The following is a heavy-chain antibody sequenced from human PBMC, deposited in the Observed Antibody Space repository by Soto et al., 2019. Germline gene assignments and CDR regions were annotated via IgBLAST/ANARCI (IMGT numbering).Heavy chain of an antibody. CDR3: ARVERGTATTVVDAFDI. Sequence: QVQLQQWGAGLLKPSETLSLTCAVFGGSVNSGNYYWSWIRQPPGKGLDWIGEMSHSGGTHFNPSLKSRVTISVDTSKNQFSLKMSSVTAAYTALYYCARVERGTATTVVDAFDIWGPGTMVTVSS. J-gene: IGHJ3*02. V-gene: IGHV4-34*01. CDR1: GGSVNSGNYY. D-gene: IGHD1-1*01. CDR2: MSHSGGT.